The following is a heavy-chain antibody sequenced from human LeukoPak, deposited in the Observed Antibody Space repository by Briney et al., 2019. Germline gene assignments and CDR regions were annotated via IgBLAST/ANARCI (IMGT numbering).Heavy chain of an antibody. V-gene: IGHV4-34*01. CDR3: ARTRANWNDPRDY. CDR2: INHSGST. D-gene: IGHD1-1*01. CDR1: GGSFSGYY. J-gene: IGHJ4*02. Sequence: PSETPSLTCAVYGGSFSGYYWSWIRQPPGKGLEWIGEINHSGSTNYNPSLKSRVTISVDTSKNQFSLKLSSVTAADTAVYYCARTRANWNDPRDYWGQGTLVTVSS.